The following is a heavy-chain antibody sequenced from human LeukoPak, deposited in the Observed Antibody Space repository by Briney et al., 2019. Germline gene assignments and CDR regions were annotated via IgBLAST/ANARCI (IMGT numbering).Heavy chain of an antibody. D-gene: IGHD3-22*01. Sequence: PGGSLRLSCAASGFTFSSYGMHWVRQAPGKGLERVAVIWYDGSNKYYADSVKGRFTISRHNSKNTLYLQMNSLRAEDTAVYYCAKDGHSSGYWPSDYWGQGTLVTVSS. CDR3: AKDGHSSGYWPSDY. V-gene: IGHV3-33*06. CDR1: GFTFSSYG. CDR2: IWYDGSNK. J-gene: IGHJ4*02.